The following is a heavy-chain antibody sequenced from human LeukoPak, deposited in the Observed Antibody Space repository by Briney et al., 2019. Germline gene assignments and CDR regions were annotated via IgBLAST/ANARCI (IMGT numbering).Heavy chain of an antibody. J-gene: IGHJ4*02. CDR1: SASMSTYY. CDR3: AKAAKYYYGSQTYYYFDY. Sequence: SETLSPTCSVSSASMSTYYWSWIRQPPGKGLEWIGYIYHSGTSNYNPSLKSRVTMSVDTSKRQFSLSLSSVTTADTAVYYCAKAAKYYYGSQTYYYFDYWGQGILVTVSS. D-gene: IGHD3-10*01. V-gene: IGHV4-59*01. CDR2: IYHSGTS.